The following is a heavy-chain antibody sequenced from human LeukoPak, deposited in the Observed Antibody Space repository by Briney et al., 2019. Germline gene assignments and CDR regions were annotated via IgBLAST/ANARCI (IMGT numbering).Heavy chain of an antibody. V-gene: IGHV3-30*18. J-gene: IGHJ4*02. CDR1: GFSFSSYV. Sequence: GGSLRLSCAASGFSFSSYVMHWVRQAPGKGLEWVAVISYDGSNKYYADSVKGRFTISRDNSKNTLYLQMNSLRAEDTAVYYCAKDWDYYGSGSYYNANPYFDYWGQGTLVTVSS. CDR3: AKDWDYYGSGSYYNANPYFDY. CDR2: ISYDGSNK. D-gene: IGHD3-10*01.